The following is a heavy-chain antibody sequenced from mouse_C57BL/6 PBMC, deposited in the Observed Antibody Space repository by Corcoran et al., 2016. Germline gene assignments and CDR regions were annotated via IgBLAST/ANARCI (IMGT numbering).Heavy chain of an antibody. D-gene: IGHD1-1*01. Sequence: EVQLQQSGPELVKPGASVKIPCKASGYTFTDYNMDWVKQSHGKSLEWIGDINPNNGGTIYNQKFKGKATLTVDKSSSTAYMELRSLTSEDTAVYYCARRPTVVAPFDYWGQGTTLTVSS. CDR3: ARRPTVVAPFDY. J-gene: IGHJ2*01. V-gene: IGHV1-18*01. CDR2: INPNNGGT. CDR1: GYTFTDYN.